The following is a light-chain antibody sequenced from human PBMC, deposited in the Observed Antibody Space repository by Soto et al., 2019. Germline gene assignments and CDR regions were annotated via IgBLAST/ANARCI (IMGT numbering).Light chain of an antibody. CDR1: QSVSNN. CDR2: GAS. J-gene: IGKJ1*01. V-gene: IGKV3-15*01. CDR3: QQYNNWWT. Sequence: EIVMTQSPATLSVSPGERATLSCRASQSVSNNLAWYQKKPGQAPRLLIYGASTRAPGIPARFSGSGSGTEFTLTISRLQSEDFAFYYCQQYNNWWTFGQGTRVDI.